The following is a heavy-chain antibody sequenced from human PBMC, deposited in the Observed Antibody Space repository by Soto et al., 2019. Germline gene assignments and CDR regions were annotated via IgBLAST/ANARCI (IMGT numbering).Heavy chain of an antibody. Sequence: PETLSLTCAVYGGSFSGSYWSWIRQPPGKGLEWIGEINHSGSTNFNPSLTVGVTISVDTSKDQFSLKLSSVTAADTAVYYCASRGVYYDFWSGYYNPAYWFDPWGQGTLVTVSS. CDR2: INHSGST. D-gene: IGHD3-3*01. J-gene: IGHJ5*02. CDR3: ASRGVYYDFWSGYYNPAYWFDP. V-gene: IGHV4-34*01. CDR1: GGSFSGSY.